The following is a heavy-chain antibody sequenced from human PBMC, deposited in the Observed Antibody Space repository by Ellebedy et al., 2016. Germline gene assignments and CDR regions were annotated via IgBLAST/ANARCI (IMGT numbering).Heavy chain of an antibody. J-gene: IGHJ4*02. CDR1: GFTFSISG. V-gene: IGHV3-21*06. CDR3: TRDGREWSRDY. D-gene: IGHD3-3*01. CDR2: IVSSGREA. Sequence: GESLKISXAASGFTFSISGMTWVRQAPGKGLEWVATIVSSGREAYYADPLKGRFTISRDNAMNSVYLQLNSLSVEDTAVYYCTRDGREWSRDYWGQGTLVPVSS.